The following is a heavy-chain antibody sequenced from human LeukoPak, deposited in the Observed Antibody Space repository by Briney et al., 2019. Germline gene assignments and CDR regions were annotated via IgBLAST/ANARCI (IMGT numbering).Heavy chain of an antibody. V-gene: IGHV3-23*01. CDR3: AKDGYSYGQINFDY. CDR2: ISGSGGST. Sequence: GGSLRLSCEASGFTFSSYRMNWVRQGPGKGLEWVSGISGSGGSTYYADSVKGRFTISRDNSKNTLYLQMNSLRAEDTAVYYCAKDGYSYGQINFDYWGQGTLVTVSS. D-gene: IGHD5-18*01. J-gene: IGHJ4*02. CDR1: GFTFSSYR.